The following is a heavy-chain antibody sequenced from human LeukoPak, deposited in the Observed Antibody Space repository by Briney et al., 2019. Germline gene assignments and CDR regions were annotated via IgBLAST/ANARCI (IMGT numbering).Heavy chain of an antibody. J-gene: IGHJ4*02. D-gene: IGHD2-15*01. Sequence: ASVKVSCKASGGTLNSYVISWVRQAPGQGLKWMGWINPNSGGTNYAQKFQGRVTMTRDTSISTAYMELSRLRSDDTAVYYCARDGVGVDYWGQGTLVTVSS. V-gene: IGHV1-2*02. CDR3: ARDGVGVDY. CDR1: GGTLNSYV. CDR2: INPNSGGT.